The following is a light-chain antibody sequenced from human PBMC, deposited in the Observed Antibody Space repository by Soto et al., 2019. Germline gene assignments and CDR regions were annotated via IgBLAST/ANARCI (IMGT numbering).Light chain of an antibody. CDR1: QSVSSSY. Sequence: EIVLTQSPGTLSLSPGERATLSCRASQSVSSSYLAWYQQKPGQAPRQLIYGASSRATGIPDRFSGSGSGTDFTLTITRLEREDFAVYYWQHYRTSFGGGTRVEIK. CDR3: QHYRTS. V-gene: IGKV3-20*01. J-gene: IGKJ4*01. CDR2: GAS.